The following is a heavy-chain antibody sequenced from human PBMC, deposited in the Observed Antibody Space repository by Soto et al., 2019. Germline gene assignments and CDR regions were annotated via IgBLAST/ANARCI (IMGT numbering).Heavy chain of an antibody. CDR3: AKRAAVAGSRDYYGMDV. J-gene: IGHJ6*02. CDR2: IRGSGGSA. V-gene: IGHV3-23*01. Sequence: GGSLRLSCAASGFTFSSYAMSWVRQAPGRGLEWVSAIRGSGGSAYYAAAVKGRFTISRDNSKNTLYLQMNSLRAEDTAVYYCAKRAAVAGSRDYYGMDVWGQGTTVTVSS. CDR1: GFTFSSYA. D-gene: IGHD6-19*01.